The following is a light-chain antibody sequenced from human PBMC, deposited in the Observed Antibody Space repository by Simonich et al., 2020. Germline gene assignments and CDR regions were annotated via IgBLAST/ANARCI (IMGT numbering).Light chain of an antibody. CDR3: SSYTSSSFWV. CDR2: SVS. CDR1: SSDVGGYNY. Sequence: QSALTQPASVSGSPGQSITISCTGTSSDVGGYNYVSWYQQHPGKAPKLMIYSVSKRPSGVSNRFSGSKSGNTASLTISGLQAEDEADYYCSSYTSSSFWVFGGGTKLTGL. J-gene: IGLJ3*02. V-gene: IGLV2-14*01.